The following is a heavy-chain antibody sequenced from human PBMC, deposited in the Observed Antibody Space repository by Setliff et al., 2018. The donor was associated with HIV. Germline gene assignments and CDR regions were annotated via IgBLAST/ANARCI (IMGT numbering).Heavy chain of an antibody. CDR2: IRHDGINE. V-gene: IGHV3-30*02. CDR3: ARDVNYAFDI. D-gene: IGHD1-1*01. J-gene: IGHJ3*02. CDR1: GFTFSSYG. Sequence: GGSLRLSCAASGFTFSSYGMHWVRQAPGKGLEWVTFIRHDGINEDYRDSVKGRFSVSRDNSKNTVFLQMNSLRVEDTAVYYCARDVNYAFDIWGQGTMVTVSS.